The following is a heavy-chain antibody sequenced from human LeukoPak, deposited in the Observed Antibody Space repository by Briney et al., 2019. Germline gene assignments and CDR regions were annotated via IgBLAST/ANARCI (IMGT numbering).Heavy chain of an antibody. J-gene: IGHJ4*02. CDR1: GFTFSSYS. CDR2: ISSSSSYI. CDR3: AGSAIAVAGYYFDY. Sequence: PGGSLRLSCAASGFTFSSYSMNWVRQAPGKGLEWVSSISSSSSYIYYADSVRGRFTISRDNAKNSLYLQMNSLGAEDTDGYYSAGSAIAVAGYYFDYWGQGTLVTVSS. V-gene: IGHV3-21*01. D-gene: IGHD6-19*01.